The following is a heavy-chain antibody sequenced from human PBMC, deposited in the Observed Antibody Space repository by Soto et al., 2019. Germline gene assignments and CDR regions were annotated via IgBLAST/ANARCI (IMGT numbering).Heavy chain of an antibody. D-gene: IGHD6-19*01. V-gene: IGHV4-59*01. CDR3: ARYRAVAGTTGWLDP. CDR2: IYYSGST. CDR1: GGSISSYY. Sequence: SETLSLTCTVSGGSISSYYWSWIRQPPGKGLEWIGYIYYSGSTNYNPSLKSRVTISVDTSKNQFSLKLSSVTAADTAVYYCARYRAVAGTTGWLDPWGQGNLVTVSS. J-gene: IGHJ5*02.